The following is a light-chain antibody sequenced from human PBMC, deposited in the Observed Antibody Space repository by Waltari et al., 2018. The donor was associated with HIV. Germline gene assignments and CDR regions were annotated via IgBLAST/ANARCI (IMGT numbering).Light chain of an antibody. CDR2: WAS. CDR1: RSILYSSDNRNY. CDR3: QQYFRIPPT. V-gene: IGKV4-1*01. J-gene: IGKJ4*01. Sequence: DIVMTQSPDSLPVSLGERATINCTSSRSILYSSDNRNYLAWYQQKARQPPKLLISWASTRESGVPVRFSGSGSGTDFTLTITRLQAEDVAVYHCQQYFRIPPTFGGGTKVEIK.